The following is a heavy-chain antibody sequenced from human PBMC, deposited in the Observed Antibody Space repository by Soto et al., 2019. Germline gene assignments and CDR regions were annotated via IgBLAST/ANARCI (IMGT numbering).Heavy chain of an antibody. CDR1: GYTLTELS. CDR3: ATEGCSGGSCYAGYYYYYGMDV. J-gene: IGHJ6*02. V-gene: IGHV1-24*01. CDR2: FDPEDGET. D-gene: IGHD2-15*01. Sequence: ASVKVSCKVSGYTLTELSMHWVRQAPGKGLEWMGGFDPEDGETIYAQKFQGRVTMTEDTSTDTAYMELSSVRSEDTAVYYCATEGCSGGSCYAGYYYYYGMDVWGQGTTVTVSS.